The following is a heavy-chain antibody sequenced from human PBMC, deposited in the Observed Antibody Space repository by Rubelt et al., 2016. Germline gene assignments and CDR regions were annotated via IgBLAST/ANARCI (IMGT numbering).Heavy chain of an antibody. D-gene: IGHD2-15*01. Sequence: SSYYLTWIRQPPGKGLEYIGYIYYGGSTNYNPSLKSRVIMSVDTSKNQFSLKLSSVTAADTAVYYCARDSGGGYYYYYNGMGVWGQGTTVTVSS. CDR1: SSYY. J-gene: IGHJ6*02. V-gene: IGHV4-59*12. CDR2: IYYGGST. CDR3: ARDSGGGYYYYYNGMGV.